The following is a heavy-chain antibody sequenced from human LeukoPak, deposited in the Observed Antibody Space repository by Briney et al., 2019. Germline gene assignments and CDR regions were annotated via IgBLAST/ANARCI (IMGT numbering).Heavy chain of an antibody. V-gene: IGHV1-46*01. J-gene: IGHJ5*02. CDR1: GYTFTSYY. CDR3: ASSPPAVVVITPVGNWFDP. Sequence: ASVKVSCKASGYTFTSYYMHWVRQAPGQGLEWMGIINPSGGSTSYAQKFQGRVTITADESTSTAYMELSSLRSEGTAVYYCASSPPAVVVITPVGNWFDPWGQGTLVTVSS. CDR2: INPSGGST. D-gene: IGHD3-22*01.